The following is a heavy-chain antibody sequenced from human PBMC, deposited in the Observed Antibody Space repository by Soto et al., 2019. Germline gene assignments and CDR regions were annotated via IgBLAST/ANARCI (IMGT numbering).Heavy chain of an antibody. CDR3: ARSLGPSRHFFDH. V-gene: IGHV3-23*01. Sequence: EVQLLDSGGDLVQPGGSLRLSCAASGFTFNNYDMSWVRQAPGKGLEWVSTLSDTTYYADSVRGRFTISRDTCGSTLYIQMNTLGVDDTAVYYCARSLGPSRHFFDHWGQGTLVTVSS. D-gene: IGHD3-16*01. CDR2: LSDTT. J-gene: IGHJ4*02. CDR1: GFTFNNYD.